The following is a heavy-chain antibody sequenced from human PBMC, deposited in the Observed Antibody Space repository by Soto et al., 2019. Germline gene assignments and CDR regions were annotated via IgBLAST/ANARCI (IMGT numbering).Heavy chain of an antibody. CDR2: IKSKTDGGTT. Sequence: GGSLRLSCAASGFTFSNAWMSWVRQAPGKGLGWVGRIKSKTDGGTTDYAAPVKGRFTISRDDSKNTLYLQMNSLKTEDTAAYYCTTDQPPGVPEHYGMDVWGQGTTVTVSS. D-gene: IGHD3-10*01. V-gene: IGHV3-15*01. CDR1: GFTFSNAW. CDR3: TTDQPPGVPEHYGMDV. J-gene: IGHJ6*02.